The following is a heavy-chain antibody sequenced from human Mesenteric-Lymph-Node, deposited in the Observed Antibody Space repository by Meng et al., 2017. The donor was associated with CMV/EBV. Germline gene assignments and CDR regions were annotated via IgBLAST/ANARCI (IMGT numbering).Heavy chain of an antibody. Sequence: WAASGFTFNNYAMHRVRQAPGKGLEWVAVISYDGSNKYYADSVKGRFTISRDNSKNTLYLQMDSLRAEDTAMYYCAREDTAMAFFDCWGQGTLVTVSS. V-gene: IGHV3-30-3*01. J-gene: IGHJ4*02. CDR2: ISYDGSNK. CDR1: GFTFNNYA. D-gene: IGHD5-18*01. CDR3: AREDTAMAFFDC.